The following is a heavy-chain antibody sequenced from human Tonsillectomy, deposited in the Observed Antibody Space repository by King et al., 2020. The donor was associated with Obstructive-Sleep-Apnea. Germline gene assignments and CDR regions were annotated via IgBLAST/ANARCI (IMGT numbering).Heavy chain of an antibody. J-gene: IGHJ4*02. CDR2: INWDGGTT. CDR3: AKDASSSWYYFDY. V-gene: IGHV3-43D*03. D-gene: IGHD6-13*01. CDR1: GFMFDDYA. Sequence: VQLVESGGVVVQPGGSLRLSCEASGFMFDDYAMHWVRQAPGKGLEWVSLINWDGGTTPYADSVKGRFTISRDNRQNSLYLHTNRLRVEDTALYYCAKDASSSWYYFDYWGQGTLVTVSS.